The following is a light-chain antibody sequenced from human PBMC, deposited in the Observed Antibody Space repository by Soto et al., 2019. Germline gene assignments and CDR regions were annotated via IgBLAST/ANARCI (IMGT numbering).Light chain of an antibody. CDR3: LQDYDYPLI. CDR1: QGVRND. J-gene: IGKJ4*01. CDR2: AAS. V-gene: IGKV1-6*01. Sequence: AIQMTQSPSSLTASVGDRVTITCRASQGVRNDLGWYQQKPGQAPKLLIYAASTLQNEVPSRFSGSGSGTDFTLTISSLQPEDFATYYCLQDYDYPLIFGGGTKVEVK.